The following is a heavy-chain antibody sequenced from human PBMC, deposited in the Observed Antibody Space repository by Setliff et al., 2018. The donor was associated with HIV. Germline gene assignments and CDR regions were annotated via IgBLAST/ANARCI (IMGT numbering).Heavy chain of an antibody. CDR3: ARQSLAAVTTTRVLDWVAGD. CDR1: GYNFASHW. D-gene: IGHD3-9*01. CDR2: VYPDDSDS. J-gene: IGHJ4*02. Sequence: PGESLKISCRGSGYNFASHWIAWVRQMPGKGLEWMGIVYPDDSDSRYSPSFQGQVTISADKSVSTAYLQWSSLKASDTAMYYCARQSLAAVTTTRVLDWVAGDWGQGTQVTVSS. V-gene: IGHV5-51*01.